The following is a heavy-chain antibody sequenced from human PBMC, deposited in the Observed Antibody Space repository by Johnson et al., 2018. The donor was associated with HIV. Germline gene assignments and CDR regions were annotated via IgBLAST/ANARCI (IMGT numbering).Heavy chain of an antibody. CDR2: ISYDGSNK. CDR3: ARAPGAVPNPGTGSNDAFDI. Sequence: QVLLVESGGGVVQPGRSLRLSCAASGFTFSSYGMHWVRQAPGKGLEWVAIISYDGSNKHYADSVKGRFTISRDNSKNTLYLQINSLRAEDTAVYYWARAPGAVPNPGTGSNDAFDIWGQGTMVTVSS. V-gene: IGHV3-33*05. CDR1: GFTFSSYG. D-gene: IGHD1-1*01. J-gene: IGHJ3*02.